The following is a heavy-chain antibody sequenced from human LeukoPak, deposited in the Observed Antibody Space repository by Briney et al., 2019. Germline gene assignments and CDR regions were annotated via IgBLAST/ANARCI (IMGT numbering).Heavy chain of an antibody. CDR3: ARDLGYSSSWDYMDV. V-gene: IGHV4-61*02. J-gene: IGHJ6*03. Sequence: SETLSLTCTVSGGSISSGSYYWSWIRQPAGKGLEWIGRIYTSGSTNYNPSLKSRVTISVDTSKNQFSLKLSSVTAADTAVYYCARDLGYSSSWDYMDVWGKGTTVTVSS. CDR1: GGSISSGSYY. CDR2: IYTSGST. D-gene: IGHD6-13*01.